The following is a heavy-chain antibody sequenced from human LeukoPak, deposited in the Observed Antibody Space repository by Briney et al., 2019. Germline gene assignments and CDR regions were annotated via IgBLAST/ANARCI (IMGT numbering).Heavy chain of an antibody. J-gene: IGHJ4*02. CDR1: GVSISGSGYY. CDR3: AKSGGYGLIDY. D-gene: IGHD1-26*01. CDR2: IYYSGNT. V-gene: IGHV4-39*01. Sequence: SETLSLTCTVSGVSISGSGYYFGWIRQPPGKGLEWIGNIYYSGNTYYNASLESRVTISVDTSKNEFSLRLNSVAAADTAMYYCAKSGGYGLIDYWGQGTLVTVSS.